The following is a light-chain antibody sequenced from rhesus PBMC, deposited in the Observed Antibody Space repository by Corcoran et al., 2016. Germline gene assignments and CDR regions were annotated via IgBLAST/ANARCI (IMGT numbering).Light chain of an antibody. CDR2: DGS. V-gene: IGKV2-60*02. J-gene: IGKJ3*01. CDR3: MQALQTPFT. Sequence: DIVMTQTPLSLPVTLGEPASISCRSSQSLLSSNGYNYLNWSLQKPGQSPQPLIDDGSNRASGVPDRVSGSGSGTDLTLKISRVEAEDVGVYYCMQALQTPFTFGPGTKLDIK. CDR1: QSLLSSNGYNY.